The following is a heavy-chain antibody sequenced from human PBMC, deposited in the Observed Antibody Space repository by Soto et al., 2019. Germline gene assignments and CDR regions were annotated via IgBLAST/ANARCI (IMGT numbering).Heavy chain of an antibody. CDR2: IIPIFGTA. D-gene: IGHD6-25*01. CDR3: ARGGSSDWQVALDI. J-gene: IGHJ3*02. CDR1: GGTFSSYA. V-gene: IGHV1-69*06. Sequence: ASVKVSCKASGGTFSSYAISWVRQAPGQGLEWMGGIIPIFGTANSAQKFQGRVTITADKSTSTAYMELSSLRSEDTAVYYCARGGSSDWQVALDIWGQGTMVTVS.